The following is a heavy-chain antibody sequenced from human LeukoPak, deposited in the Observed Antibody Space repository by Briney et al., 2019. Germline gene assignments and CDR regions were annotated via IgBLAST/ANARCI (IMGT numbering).Heavy chain of an antibody. D-gene: IGHD4-17*01. CDR2: ISWNIGSI. V-gene: IGHV3-9*01. CDR3: AKADNGDYGDAFDI. CDR1: GFTFDDYA. Sequence: PGRSLRLSCAASGFTFDDYALHWVRQAPGKGLEWVAGISWNIGSIGYADSVKGRFTISRDNTKKSLYLQMNSLRAEDTALYYCAKADNGDYGDAFDIWGQGTMVTVSS. J-gene: IGHJ3*02.